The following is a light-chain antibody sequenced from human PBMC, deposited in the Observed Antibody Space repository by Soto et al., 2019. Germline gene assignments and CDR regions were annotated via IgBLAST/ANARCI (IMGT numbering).Light chain of an antibody. V-gene: IGKV3-15*01. J-gene: IGKJ4*01. Sequence: EIVMTQSPATLSVSPGERATLSCRASQTVLNYLAWYQQKPGQAPRLLIYDASTRATDIPARFSGSGSGTEFTLTISSLQSEDFAIYYCQQYSNWPPLTFGGGXKVXXK. CDR3: QQYSNWPPLT. CDR1: QTVLNY. CDR2: DAS.